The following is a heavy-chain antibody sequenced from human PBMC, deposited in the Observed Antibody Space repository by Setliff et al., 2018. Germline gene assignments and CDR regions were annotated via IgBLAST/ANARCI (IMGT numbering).Heavy chain of an antibody. J-gene: IGHJ4*02. V-gene: IGHV1-18*01. CDR1: GYTFTSYG. D-gene: IGHD6-13*01. Sequence: ASVKVSCKASGYTFTSYGISWVRQAPGQGLEWMGWISAYNGNTNYAQKLQGRVTITRDTSASTAYMELSSLRSEDTAVYYCARVSSSWYLDYWGQGTLVTVSS. CDR3: ARVSSSWYLDY. CDR2: ISAYNGNT.